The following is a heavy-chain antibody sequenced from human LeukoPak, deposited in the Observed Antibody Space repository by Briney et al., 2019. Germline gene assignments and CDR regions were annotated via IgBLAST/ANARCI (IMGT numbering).Heavy chain of an antibody. V-gene: IGHV1-2*02. D-gene: IGHD1-20*01. Sequence: ASAKVSCKASGYTFTGYYMHWVRQAPGQGPEWMGWINPNSGGTNYAQTFQGRVTMTRDTSISTAFMELSSLTSDDTAVYYCARVRAYNWNDGGWFDPWGQGTLVTVSS. CDR1: GYTFTGYY. J-gene: IGHJ5*02. CDR3: ARVRAYNWNDGGWFDP. CDR2: INPNSGGT.